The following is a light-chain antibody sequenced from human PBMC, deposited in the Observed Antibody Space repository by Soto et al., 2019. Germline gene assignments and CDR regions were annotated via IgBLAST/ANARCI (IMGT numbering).Light chain of an antibody. CDR3: QQYGSAHRMYT. Sequence: EIVLTQSPGTLSLSPGARAPLSCRASQSVSSSYLAWYQQKPGPAPRLLIYGASSRATGIPDRFSGSGSGTDITLTISRLEAEDWAVYNSQQYGSAHRMYTLGQGTKLEIK. V-gene: IGKV3-20*01. CDR1: QSVSSSY. CDR2: GAS. J-gene: IGKJ2*01.